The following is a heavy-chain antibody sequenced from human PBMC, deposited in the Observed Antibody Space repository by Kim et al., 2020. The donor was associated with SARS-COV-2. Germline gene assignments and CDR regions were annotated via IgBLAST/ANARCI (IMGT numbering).Heavy chain of an antibody. CDR2: ISYDGSNK. V-gene: IGHV3-30*18. Sequence: GGSLRLSCAASGFTFSSYGMHWVRQAPGKGLEWVAVISYDGSNKYYADSVKGRFTISRDNSKNTLYLQMNSLRAEDTAVYYCAKGRGYSYGRGYYFDYWG. J-gene: IGHJ4*01. CDR3: AKGRGYSYGRGYYFDY. CDR1: GFTFSSYG. D-gene: IGHD5-18*01.